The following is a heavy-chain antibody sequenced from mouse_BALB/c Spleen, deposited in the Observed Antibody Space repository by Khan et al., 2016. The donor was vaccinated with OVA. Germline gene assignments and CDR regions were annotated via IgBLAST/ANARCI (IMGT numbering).Heavy chain of an antibody. D-gene: IGHD3-1*01. Sequence: QIQLVQSGAELVRPGTSVKMSCKAAGYTFTNYWIGWVKQRPGHGLEWIGDTYPGGGYTNYNEKFKGKATLTADSTSSTAYMLLSGLTSEDSAIYYCSSRGAARATWDYFDCWGQGTTLTVSS. V-gene: IGHV1-63*02. CDR3: SSRGAARATWDYFDC. CDR1: GYTFTNYW. J-gene: IGHJ2*01. CDR2: TYPGGGYT.